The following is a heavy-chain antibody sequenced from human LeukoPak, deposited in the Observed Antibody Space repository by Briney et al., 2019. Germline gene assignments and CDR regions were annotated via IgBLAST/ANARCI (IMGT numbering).Heavy chain of an antibody. J-gene: IGHJ3*02. CDR1: GFTVSSNY. CDR3: AREGRSSAFDI. V-gene: IGHV3-53*01. Sequence: GGSLRLSCAASGFTVSSNYMSWVRQAPGKGLEWVSVIYSGGSTYYADSVKGRFTISRDNSKNTLYLQMNSLRAEDTAVHYCAREGRSSAFDIWGQGTMVTVSS. CDR2: IYSGGST.